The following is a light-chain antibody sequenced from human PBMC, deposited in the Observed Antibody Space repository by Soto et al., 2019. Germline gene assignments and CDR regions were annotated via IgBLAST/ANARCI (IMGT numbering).Light chain of an antibody. CDR1: QSVSSND. J-gene: IGKJ1*01. V-gene: IGKV3-20*01. CDR2: GAS. Sequence: EIVLTQSPGTLSLSPGERATLSCRASQSVSSNDLTWYQQKPGQAPRLLIYGASSRATGIPDRFSGSGSGTDFTLIISRLEPEDFAVYYCQEYGSSPMCTFGQGTKVEIK. CDR3: QEYGSSPMCT.